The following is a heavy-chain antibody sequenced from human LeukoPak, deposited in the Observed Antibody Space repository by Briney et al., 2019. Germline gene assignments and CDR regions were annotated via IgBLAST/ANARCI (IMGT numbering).Heavy chain of an antibody. J-gene: IGHJ4*02. CDR3: VGEKNSWGTPY. CDR2: IYYSGST. D-gene: IGHD3-16*01. Sequence: SETLSLTCTVSGDSLSTYSWSWLRQPPGKGLEYIGYIYYSGSTNYNPSLKSRVTMSVDTSKNQFSLKLNSVTAADTAVYYCVGEKNSWGTPYWGQGTLVTVSS. V-gene: IGHV4-59*08. CDR1: GDSLSTYS.